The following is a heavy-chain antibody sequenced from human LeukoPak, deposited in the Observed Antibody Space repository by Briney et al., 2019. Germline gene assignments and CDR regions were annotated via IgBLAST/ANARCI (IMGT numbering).Heavy chain of an antibody. Sequence: GGSLRLSCAASGFTFDDYGMSWVRQVPGKGLEWVSGINWNGGRIGYADSVKGRFTISRDNAKNSLYLQMNSLRADDTALYYCARGYCSSGSCYSPAFDYWGQGTLVTVSS. D-gene: IGHD2-15*01. V-gene: IGHV3-20*04. CDR2: INWNGGRI. J-gene: IGHJ4*02. CDR1: GFTFDDYG. CDR3: ARGYCSSGSCYSPAFDY.